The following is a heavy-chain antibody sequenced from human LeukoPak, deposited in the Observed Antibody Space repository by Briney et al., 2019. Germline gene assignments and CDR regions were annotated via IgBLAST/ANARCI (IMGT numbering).Heavy chain of an antibody. J-gene: IGHJ6*04. V-gene: IGHV3-74*01. CDR3: ARTTV. CDR1: GFTFSSYW. D-gene: IGHD1-1*01. Sequence: GGSLRLSCAASGFTFSSYWMHWVRQAPGKGLVWVSRIKSDGSTNYADSVKGRFTISRDNAKNTVSLQMNSLRAEDTGVYYCARTTVWGKGTTVTVSS. CDR2: IKSDGST.